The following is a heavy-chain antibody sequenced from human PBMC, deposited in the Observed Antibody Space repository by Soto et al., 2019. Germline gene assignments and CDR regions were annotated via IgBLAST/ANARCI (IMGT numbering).Heavy chain of an antibody. CDR2: IWYDGSNK. CDR1: GFTFSSYG. CDR3: ARVTRQQLVGFFDY. V-gene: IGHV3-33*01. J-gene: IGHJ4*02. D-gene: IGHD6-13*01. Sequence: QVQLVESGGGVVQPGRSLRPSCAASGFTFSSYGMHWVRQAPGKGLEWVAVIWYDGSNKYYADSVKGRFTISRDNSKNTLYLQMNSLRAEDTAVYYCARVTRQQLVGFFDYWGQGTLVTVSS.